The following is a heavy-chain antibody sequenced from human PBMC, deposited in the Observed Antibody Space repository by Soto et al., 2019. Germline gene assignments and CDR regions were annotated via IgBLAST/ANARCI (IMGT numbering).Heavy chain of an antibody. V-gene: IGHV1-18*01. CDR3: ARVMRLCSGGSCANWFDP. CDR1: GYTFTSYG. J-gene: IGHJ5*02. Sequence: QVQLVQSGAEVKKPGASVKVSCKASGYTFTSYGISWVRQAPGQGLEWMGWISAYNGNTNYAQKLQGRVTMTTDTSTSTGYMELRSLRSDDTAVYYCARVMRLCSGGSCANWFDPWGQGTLVTVSS. CDR2: ISAYNGNT. D-gene: IGHD2-15*01.